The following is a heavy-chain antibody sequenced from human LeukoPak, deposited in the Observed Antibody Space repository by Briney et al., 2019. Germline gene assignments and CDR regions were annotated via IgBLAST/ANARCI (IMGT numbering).Heavy chain of an antibody. CDR3: ARDLILADSSGSSAHDY. D-gene: IGHD2-15*01. J-gene: IGHJ4*02. V-gene: IGHV3-21*01. CDR2: ISDTSIYI. Sequence: KPGGSLRLSCAASGFTFSTYNMNWVRQAPRKGLEWVSSISDTSIYIYYADSVKGRFTISRDNAKNSLYLQMNNLRDEDTAVYYCARDLILADSSGSSAHDYWGQGTLVTVSS. CDR1: GFTFSTYN.